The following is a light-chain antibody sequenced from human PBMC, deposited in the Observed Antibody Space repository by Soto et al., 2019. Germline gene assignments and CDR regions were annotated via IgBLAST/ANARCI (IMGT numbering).Light chain of an antibody. CDR1: SSDVGGYDF. Sequence: HSVLTQPPSVSGSPGQSITISCTGTSSDVGGYDFVSWYQQRPGKAPKLIIYDVSNRPSGVSNRFSGSKSGNTASLTISGLQAEDEADYYCTSYTRSDIGVFGGGTKLTVL. J-gene: IGLJ3*02. CDR3: TSYTRSDIGV. V-gene: IGLV2-14*01. CDR2: DVS.